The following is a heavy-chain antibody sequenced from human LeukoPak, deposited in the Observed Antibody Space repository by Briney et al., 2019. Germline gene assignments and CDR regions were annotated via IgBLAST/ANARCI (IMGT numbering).Heavy chain of an antibody. CDR2: IYYSGST. V-gene: IGHV4-39*07. Sequence: SETLSLTCTVSGGSISSSSYYWGWIRQPPGKGLERIGSIYYSGSTYYNPSLKSRVTISVDTSKNQFSLKLSSVTAADTAVYYCARSRSYDFWSGYYAYFDYWGQGTLVTVSS. CDR3: ARSRSYDFWSGYYAYFDY. D-gene: IGHD3-3*01. CDR1: GGSISSSSYY. J-gene: IGHJ4*02.